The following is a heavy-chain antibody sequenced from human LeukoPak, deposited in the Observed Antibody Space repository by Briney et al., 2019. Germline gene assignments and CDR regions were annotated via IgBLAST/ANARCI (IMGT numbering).Heavy chain of an antibody. J-gene: IGHJ4*02. CDR3: ARGDDFSGDH. CDR1: GFSFSNYW. CDR2: IHPEGNEK. D-gene: IGHD1-1*01. V-gene: IGHV3-7*04. Sequence: GGSLRLSCAAPGFSFSNYWMSWVRQAPGRGLEWVANIHPEGNEKYHVESVKGRFTISRDNAKNSLFLQMNGLRVEDTAVYYCARGDDFSGDHWGQGTLVTVSS.